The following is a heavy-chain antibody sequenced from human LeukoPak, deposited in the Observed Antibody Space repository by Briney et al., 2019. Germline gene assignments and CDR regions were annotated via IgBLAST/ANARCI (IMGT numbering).Heavy chain of an antibody. Sequence: GGSLRLSCVVSGFTFSSFEMNWVRQAPGKGLEWVSSISSTSTYIYYADSVKGRFTISRDNAKNSVYLQMNSLRAEDTAVYYCARDGGGAYYYGSGAEFDYWGQGTLVTVSS. V-gene: IGHV3-21*01. J-gene: IGHJ4*02. CDR3: ARDGGGAYYYGSGAEFDY. D-gene: IGHD3-10*01. CDR1: GFTFSSFE. CDR2: ISSTSTYI.